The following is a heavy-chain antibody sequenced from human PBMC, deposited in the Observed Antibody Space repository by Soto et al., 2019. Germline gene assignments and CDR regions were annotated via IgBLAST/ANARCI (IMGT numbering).Heavy chain of an antibody. CDR1: GGTSSSSNW. Sequence: SETLSLTCAVSGGTSSSSNWWSLVRQPPGKGLEWIGEIYHSGSTNYNPSLKSRVTMSVDKSKNQFSLKLSSVTAADTAVYYCATSDPYYDSVKNWFDPWGQGTLVTVSS. J-gene: IGHJ5*02. CDR3: ATSDPYYDSVKNWFDP. CDR2: IYHSGST. V-gene: IGHV4-4*02. D-gene: IGHD3-3*01.